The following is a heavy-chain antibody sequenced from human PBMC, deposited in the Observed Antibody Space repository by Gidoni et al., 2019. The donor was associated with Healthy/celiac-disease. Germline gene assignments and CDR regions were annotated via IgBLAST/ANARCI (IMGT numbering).Heavy chain of an antibody. J-gene: IGHJ4*02. CDR2: ISGSGGST. V-gene: IGHV3-23*01. D-gene: IGHD2-8*02. Sequence: VQLLESGGSLFHPGGCIRLSCAASGLHLRSYAMRWVRQAPGKGLEWVSGISGSGGSTYYVDSVKGRFIISRDNSKNTLYLQMNSLRAEDTAVYYCAKANDQDGMYCAEDYWGQGTLVTVSS. CDR3: AKANDQDGMYCAEDY. CDR1: GLHLRSYA.